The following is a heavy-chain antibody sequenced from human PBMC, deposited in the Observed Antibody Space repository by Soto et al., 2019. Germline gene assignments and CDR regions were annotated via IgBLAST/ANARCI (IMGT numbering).Heavy chain of an antibody. J-gene: IGHJ4*02. CDR3: ARGPAYDGSGYPRY. CDR1: GGSFSGYY. Sequence: SETLSLTCAVSGGSFSGYYWSWIRQPPGKGLEWIGEINDSGTTSYNPSLTGRVTVSVDTSKNRFSLRLSSVTAADTAVYFCARGPAYDGSGYPRYWGQGTLVTVSS. D-gene: IGHD3-22*01. V-gene: IGHV4-34*01. CDR2: INDSGTT.